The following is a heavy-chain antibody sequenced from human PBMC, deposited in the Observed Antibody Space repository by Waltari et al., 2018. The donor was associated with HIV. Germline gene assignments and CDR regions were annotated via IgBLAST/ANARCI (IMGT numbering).Heavy chain of an antibody. J-gene: IGHJ6*03. CDR2: ISGYNGNT. CDR1: GYTFTSYG. D-gene: IGHD2-15*01. CDR3: ARVPTGGRRVYYYMDV. V-gene: IGHV1-18*01. Sequence: QVQLVQSGGEVKKPGASVKVSCKASGYTFTSYGISWVRQAPGQGLEWMGWISGYNGNTNYAQKLQDRVIMTTDTSTSTAYMELRSLRSDDTALYYCARVPTGGRRVYYYMDVWGKGTTVTVSS.